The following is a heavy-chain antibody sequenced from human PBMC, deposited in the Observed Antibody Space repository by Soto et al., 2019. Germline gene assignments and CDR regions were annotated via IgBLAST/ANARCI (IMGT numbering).Heavy chain of an antibody. CDR3: ARELGYCSSTSCYDWFDP. CDR2: IYHSGST. CDR1: GGSISSGGYS. D-gene: IGHD2-2*01. Sequence: PSETLSLTCAFSGGSISSGGYSWSWIRQPPGKGLEWIGYIYHSGSTYYNPSLKSRVTISVDRSKDQFSLKLSSVTAADTAVYYCARELGYCSSTSCYDWFDPWGQGTLVTVSS. V-gene: IGHV4-30-2*01. J-gene: IGHJ5*02.